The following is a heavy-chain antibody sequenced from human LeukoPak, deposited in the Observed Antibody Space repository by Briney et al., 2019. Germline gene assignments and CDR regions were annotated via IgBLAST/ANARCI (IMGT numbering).Heavy chain of an antibody. CDR3: ASSSVVVTAPFDY. D-gene: IGHD2-21*02. CDR2: ISYDGSNK. J-gene: IGHJ4*02. CDR1: GFTFSSYA. Sequence: PERSLRLSCAASGFTFSSYAMHWVRQAPGKGLEWVAVISYDGSNKYYADSVKGRFTISRDNSKNTLYLQMNSLRAEDTAVYYCASSSVVVTAPFDYWGQGTLVTVSS. V-gene: IGHV3-30*04.